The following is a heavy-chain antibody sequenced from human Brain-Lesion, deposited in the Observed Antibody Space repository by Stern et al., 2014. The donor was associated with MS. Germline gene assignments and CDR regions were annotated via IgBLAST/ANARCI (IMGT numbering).Heavy chain of an antibody. Sequence: VQLVQSGGGVVQPGRSLSLSCAASGFTFSIYGMNWVRQAPGKGMQWVAFISHDGSNKDSAGSVKGRFSISRGISRNALFLQMNSLRAEDTAVYYCTREGPYRYDILTGNYKSRGLDYWGQGTLVTVSS. CDR2: ISHDGSNK. V-gene: IGHV3-30-3*01. CDR1: GFTFSIYG. CDR3: TREGPYRYDILTGNYKSRGLDY. J-gene: IGHJ4*02. D-gene: IGHD3-9*01.